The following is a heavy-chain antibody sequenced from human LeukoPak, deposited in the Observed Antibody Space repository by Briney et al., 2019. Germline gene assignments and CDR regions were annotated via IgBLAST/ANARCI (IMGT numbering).Heavy chain of an antibody. CDR2: ISAYNGNT. J-gene: IGHJ6*04. CDR1: GYTFTSYG. V-gene: IGHV1-18*04. Sequence: ASVKVSCKASGYTFTSYGISWVRQAPGQGLEWMGWISAYNGNTNYAQKPQGRVTMTTDTSTSTAYMELRSLRSDDTAVYYCARAPYCSGGSCYSGYYYYGMDVWGKGTTVTVSS. D-gene: IGHD2-15*01. CDR3: ARAPYCSGGSCYSGYYYYGMDV.